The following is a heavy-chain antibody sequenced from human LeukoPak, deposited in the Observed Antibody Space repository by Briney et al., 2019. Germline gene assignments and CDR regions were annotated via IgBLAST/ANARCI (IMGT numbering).Heavy chain of an antibody. Sequence: GGSLRLSCAASGFTFSSHWMSWVRQAPGKGLEWVANIKQDGSGKFYVDSVKGRFTISRDNAKNSLFLQMNTLRAEDTAVYYCARDPYSSTWSYGMDVWGQGHTVTVSS. CDR3: ARDPYSSTWSYGMDV. CDR1: GFTFSSHW. J-gene: IGHJ6*02. V-gene: IGHV3-7*05. CDR2: IKQDGSGK. D-gene: IGHD6-6*01.